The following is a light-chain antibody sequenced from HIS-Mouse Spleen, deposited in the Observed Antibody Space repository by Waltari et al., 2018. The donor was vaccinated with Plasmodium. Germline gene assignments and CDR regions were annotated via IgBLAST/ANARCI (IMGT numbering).Light chain of an antibody. V-gene: IGLV2-14*03. CDR1: ISDVGGYNY. J-gene: IGLJ3*02. Sequence: QSALTHPASVSRSPEQSIPLSCTGPISDVGGYNYVSWYQQHPGKAPKLMIYDHSNRPAGVSNRFSGSKSGNTASLTISGLQAEDEADYYCSSYTSSSTRVFGGGTKLTVL. CDR3: SSYTSSSTRV. CDR2: DHS.